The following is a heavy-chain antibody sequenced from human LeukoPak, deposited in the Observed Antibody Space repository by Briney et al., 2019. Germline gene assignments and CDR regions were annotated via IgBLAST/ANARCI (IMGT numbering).Heavy chain of an antibody. Sequence: PGGSLRLSCAASGFTFSNYWIHWVRQAPGKGLVWVSRINSDGSSTSYADSVKGRFTISRDNAKNTLYLQMNSLRAEDTAVYYCAKDRDRYCSGGSCWRLDYWGQGTLVTVSS. D-gene: IGHD2-15*01. CDR2: INSDGSST. V-gene: IGHV3-74*01. CDR1: GFTFSNYW. J-gene: IGHJ4*02. CDR3: AKDRDRYCSGGSCWRLDY.